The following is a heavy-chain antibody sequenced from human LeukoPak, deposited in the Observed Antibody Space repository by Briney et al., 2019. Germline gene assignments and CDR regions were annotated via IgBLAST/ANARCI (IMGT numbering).Heavy chain of an antibody. CDR1: GFTFSSYS. Sequence: GGSLRLSCAASGFTFSSYSMNWVRQAPGKGLEWISYISSSSTTVYYADSVKGRFTISRDNAKNSLYLQMNSLRAEDTAVYYCAKMASHYYDYWGQGTLVTVSS. J-gene: IGHJ4*02. V-gene: IGHV3-48*01. CDR2: ISSSSTTV. CDR3: AKMASHYYDY. D-gene: IGHD2-8*01.